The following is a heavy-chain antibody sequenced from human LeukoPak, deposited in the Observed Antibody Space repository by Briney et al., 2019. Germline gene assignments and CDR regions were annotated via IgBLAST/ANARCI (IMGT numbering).Heavy chain of an antibody. CDR2: IYYSGST. CDR1: GGSISSSSYY. V-gene: IGHV4-39*07. Sequence: PSETLSLTCTVSGGSISSSSYYWGWIRQPPGKGLEWIGSIYYSGSTYYNPSLKSRVTISVDTSKNQFSLKLSSVTAADTAVYYCARVQAYYYDSSGYSYYFDYWGQGTLVTVSS. D-gene: IGHD3-22*01. J-gene: IGHJ4*02. CDR3: ARVQAYYYDSSGYSYYFDY.